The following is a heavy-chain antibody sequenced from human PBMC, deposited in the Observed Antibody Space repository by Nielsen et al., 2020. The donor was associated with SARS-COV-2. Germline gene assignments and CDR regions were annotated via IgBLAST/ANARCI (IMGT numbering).Heavy chain of an antibody. J-gene: IGHJ4*02. V-gene: IGHV3-9*01. CDR2: ISWDGGST. CDR3: AKTDYGGGY. Sequence: SLKISCAASGFTFDDYAMHWVRQAPGKGLEWVSGISWDGGSTYYADSVKGRFTISRDNAKNSLYLQMNSLRAEDTALYYCAKTDYGGGYWGQGTLVTVSS. CDR1: GFTFDDYA. D-gene: IGHD4-23*01.